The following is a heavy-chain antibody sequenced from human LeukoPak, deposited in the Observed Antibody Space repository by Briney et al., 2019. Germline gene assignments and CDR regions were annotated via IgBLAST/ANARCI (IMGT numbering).Heavy chain of an antibody. CDR2: IYHSGST. J-gene: IGHJ4*02. CDR1: GGSISSGSYY. D-gene: IGHD3-16*01. V-gene: IGHV4-39*07. Sequence: SETLSLTCTVSGGSISSGSYYWSWIRQPAGKGLEWIGGIYHSGSTYYNPSLKSRVTISVDTSKNQFSLKLSPVTAADTAVYYCARGGNYFDYWGQGTLVTVSS. CDR3: ARGGNYFDY.